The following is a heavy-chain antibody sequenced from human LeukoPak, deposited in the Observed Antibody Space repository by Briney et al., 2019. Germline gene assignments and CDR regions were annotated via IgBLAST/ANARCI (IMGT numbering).Heavy chain of an antibody. CDR1: GYSFTSYW. D-gene: IGHD2-21*02. Sequence: GESLQISCKGSGYSFTSYWIGWVRQMPGKGLEWMGIIYPGDSDIRYSPSFQGQVTTSADKSINTAYLQWSSLKASDSVMYYCARLPYCGGDCYPNWFDRWGQGTLVTVSS. CDR3: ARLPYCGGDCYPNWFDR. V-gene: IGHV5-51*01. J-gene: IGHJ5*02. CDR2: IYPGDSDI.